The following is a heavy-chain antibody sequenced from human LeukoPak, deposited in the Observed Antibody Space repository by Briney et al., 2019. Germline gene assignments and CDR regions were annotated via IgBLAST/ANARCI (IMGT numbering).Heavy chain of an antibody. CDR2: IYYSGST. D-gene: IGHD3-10*01. J-gene: IGHJ4*02. CDR1: GGSFSGYY. CDR3: ASHQYGSGSYYHDY. V-gene: IGHV4-34*01. Sequence: SETLSLTCAVYGGSFSGYYWNWVRQPPGKGLEWIGSIYYSGSTYYNPSLKSRVTISVDTSKNQFSLRLSSATAADTAVYYCASHQYGSGSYYHDYWGQGALVTVSS.